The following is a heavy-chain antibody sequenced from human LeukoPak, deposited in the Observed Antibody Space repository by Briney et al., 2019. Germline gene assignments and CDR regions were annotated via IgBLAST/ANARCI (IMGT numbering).Heavy chain of an antibody. V-gene: IGHV1-2*02. Sequence: ASVKDSCKASGYTFTGYYMHWVRPAPGQGLEWMGWIDPNSGDTNYAQKFQGSVTMTRATSISTAYMELSRLRSDDTAVYYCARSYHYYDSSGYCMGVTFEIWGQGTMVTVSS. CDR3: ARSYHYYDSSGYCMGVTFEI. CDR2: IDPNSGDT. D-gene: IGHD3-22*01. J-gene: IGHJ3*02. CDR1: GYTFTGYY.